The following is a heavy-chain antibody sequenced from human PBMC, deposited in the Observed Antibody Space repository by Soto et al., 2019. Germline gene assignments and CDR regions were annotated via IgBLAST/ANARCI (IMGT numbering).Heavy chain of an antibody. J-gene: IGHJ4*02. CDR1: GYSFTSYW. CDR2: TYPDDSDT. CDR3: ARQGKYNYGSNDF. D-gene: IGHD5-18*01. V-gene: IGHV5-51*01. Sequence: PGESLKISCKGSGYSFTSYWIGWVRQLPGKGLEWMGITYPDDSDTRYSPSFQGQVIMSADKSISTAYLQWSSLKASDTAMYYCARQGKYNYGSNDFWGQGPLVTVSS.